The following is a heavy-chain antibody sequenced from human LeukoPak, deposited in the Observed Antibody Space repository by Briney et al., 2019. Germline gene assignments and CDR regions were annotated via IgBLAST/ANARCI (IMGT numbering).Heavy chain of an antibody. CDR1: GGSISSYY. V-gene: IGHV4-59*01. CDR2: IYYSGST. CDR3: ARDRNWNYGLSFCYMDV. D-gene: IGHD1-7*01. Sequence: SETLSLTCTVSGGSISSYYWSWIRQPPGKGLEWIGYIYYSGSTNYNPSLKSRVTLSVDTSKNQFSLRLSSVTAADTAVYYCARDRNWNYGLSFCYMDVWGKGTTVTVSS. J-gene: IGHJ6*03.